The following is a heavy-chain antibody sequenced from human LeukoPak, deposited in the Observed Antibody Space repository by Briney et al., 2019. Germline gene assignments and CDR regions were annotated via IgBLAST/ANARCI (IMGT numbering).Heavy chain of an antibody. V-gene: IGHV4-31*03. CDR1: GGSISSGGYY. D-gene: IGHD3-22*01. CDR2: IYYSGST. J-gene: IGHJ6*02. Sequence: SETLSLTCTVSGGSISSGGYYWSWIRQRPGKGLEWVGCIYYSGSTYYNPSLKSRVTISVDTSKNQFSLKLSSVTAADTAVYYCARTGDSSGYYYYYGMDVWGQGTTVTVSS. CDR3: ARTGDSSGYYYYYGMDV.